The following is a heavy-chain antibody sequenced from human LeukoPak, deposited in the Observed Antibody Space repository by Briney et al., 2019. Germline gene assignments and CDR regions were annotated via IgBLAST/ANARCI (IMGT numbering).Heavy chain of an antibody. Sequence: GSLRLSCAASGFTFSSYAMRWVRQAPGKGLEWVSAISGGGGSTYYADSVKGRFTISRDNSKNTLYLQMNSLRAEDTAVYYCAKAYRRAMAPPSDYWGQGTLVTVSS. J-gene: IGHJ4*02. CDR3: AKAYRRAMAPPSDY. CDR2: ISGGGGST. D-gene: IGHD5-18*01. CDR1: GFTFSSYA. V-gene: IGHV3-23*01.